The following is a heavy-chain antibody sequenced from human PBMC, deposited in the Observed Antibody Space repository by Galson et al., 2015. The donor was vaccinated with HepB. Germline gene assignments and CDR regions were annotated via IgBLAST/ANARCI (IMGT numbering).Heavy chain of an antibody. V-gene: IGHV1-18*01. Sequence: SVKVSCKASTYTFISYGISWVRQAPGQGLEWMGWINTYNGHTNYAQKFQGRVTMTTDTSTTTAYMELRSLRSDDTAVYYCARVGGTPGPRYCSSTSCYTFDFWGQGTLVTVSS. CDR3: ARVGGTPGPRYCSSTSCYTFDF. CDR1: TYTFISYG. D-gene: IGHD2-2*02. J-gene: IGHJ4*02. CDR2: INTYNGHT.